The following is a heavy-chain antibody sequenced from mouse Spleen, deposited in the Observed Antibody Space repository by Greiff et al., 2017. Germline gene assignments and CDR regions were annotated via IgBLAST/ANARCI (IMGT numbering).Heavy chain of an antibody. CDR2: INPSSGYT. J-gene: IGHJ2*01. CDR1: GYTFTSYT. Sequence: QVQLQQSGAELARPGASVKMSCKASGYTFTSYTMHWVKQRPGQGLEWIGYINPSSGYTKYNQKFKDKATLTADKSSSTAYMQLSSLTSEDSAVYYCARDYGYQYYFDYWGRGTTLTVSS. V-gene: IGHV1-4*01. D-gene: IGHD1-2*01. CDR3: ARDYGYQYYFDY.